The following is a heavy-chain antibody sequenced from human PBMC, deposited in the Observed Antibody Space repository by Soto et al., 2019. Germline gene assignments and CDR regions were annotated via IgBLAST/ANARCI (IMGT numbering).Heavy chain of an antibody. CDR1: GFTFSDSY. CDR2: ITFSGNTV. Sequence: GGSLRLCCAASGFTFSDSYMSWIRQAPGKGLEWISYITFSGNTVYYADSLKGRFTISRDNAKNSLYLQMNRLRAGDTAVYYCARVSWREKYGMDVWGQGTTVTVSS. J-gene: IGHJ6*02. CDR3: ARVSWREKYGMDV. V-gene: IGHV3-11*01.